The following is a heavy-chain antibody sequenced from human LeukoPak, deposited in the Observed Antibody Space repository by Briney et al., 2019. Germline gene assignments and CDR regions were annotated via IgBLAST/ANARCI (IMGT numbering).Heavy chain of an antibody. CDR2: IDTDGSST. V-gene: IGHV3-74*01. J-gene: IGHJ4*02. D-gene: IGHD4-17*01. CDR3: VSTPDDYGDYGDYGD. CDR1: GFTFSSYW. Sequence: PGGSLILSCAASGFTFSSYWMHWVRQAPGKGLVWVSRIDTDGSSTNYADSVKGRFTISRDNAKNTLYLQMNSLRAEDTAVYYCVSTPDDYGDYGDYGDWGQGTLVTVSS.